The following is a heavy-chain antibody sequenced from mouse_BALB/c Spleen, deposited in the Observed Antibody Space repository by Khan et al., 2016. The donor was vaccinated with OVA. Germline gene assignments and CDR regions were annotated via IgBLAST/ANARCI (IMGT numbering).Heavy chain of an antibody. V-gene: IGHV1S136*01. CDR3: APVCSYYVSFVY. D-gene: IGHD2-12*01. J-gene: IGHJ3*01. CDR1: GYTFTSYV. CDR2: IYPFNGDT. Sequence: MQLEQSGPEVVKPGASVKMSCKASGYTFTSYVMHWVRQKPGQGLEWIGYIYPFNGDTKFNEKFKGKATLTSDKSSSTAYMELSSLTSEDSAVYYCAPVCSYYVSFVYWGQGTLVTVSA.